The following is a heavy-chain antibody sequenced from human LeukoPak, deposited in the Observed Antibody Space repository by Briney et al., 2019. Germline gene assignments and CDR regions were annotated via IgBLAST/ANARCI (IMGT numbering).Heavy chain of an antibody. CDR2: INPNSGGT. J-gene: IGHJ4*02. D-gene: IGHD3-10*01. CDR3: ARVESYYGSGSYDY. Sequence: INPNSGGTNYAQKFQGRVTMTRDTSISTAYMELSRLRSDDTAVYYCARVESYYGSGSYDYWGQGTLVTVSS. V-gene: IGHV1-2*02.